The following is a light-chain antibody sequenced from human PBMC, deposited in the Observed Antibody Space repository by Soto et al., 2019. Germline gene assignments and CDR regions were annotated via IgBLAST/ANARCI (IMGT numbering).Light chain of an antibody. CDR2: TAS. CDR1: QSISRN. CDR3: QQYGSSPYT. V-gene: IGKV1-39*01. J-gene: IGKJ2*01. Sequence: IQMTQSPSSLSASVGDRVTITCRASQSISRNLNWYQQKPGKAPELLIYTASNLQSGVPSRFSGSGSGTDFALTISSLQPEDSAVYYCQQYGSSPYTFGLGTKLEIK.